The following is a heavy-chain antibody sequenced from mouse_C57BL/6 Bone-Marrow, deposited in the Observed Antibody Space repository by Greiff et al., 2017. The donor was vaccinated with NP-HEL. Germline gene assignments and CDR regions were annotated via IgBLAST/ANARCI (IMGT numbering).Heavy chain of an antibody. CDR2: ISSGGSYT. Sequence: EVQLVESGGDLVKPGGSLKLSCAASGFTFSSYGMSWVRQTPDKRLEWVATISSGGSYTYYPDSVKGRFTISSDNAKKTRYLQMSSLKSEDTAIYYCASPYDYDVAWFAYWGQGTLVTVSA. J-gene: IGHJ3*01. CDR1: GFTFSSYG. D-gene: IGHD2-4*01. V-gene: IGHV5-6*01. CDR3: ASPYDYDVAWFAY.